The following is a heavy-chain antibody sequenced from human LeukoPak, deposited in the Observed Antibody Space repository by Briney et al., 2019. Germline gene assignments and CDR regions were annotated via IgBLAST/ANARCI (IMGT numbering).Heavy chain of an antibody. CDR1: GFSFSSYV. D-gene: IGHD1-14*01. CDR2: IWYDGGNK. CDR3: ARVRISYYDYYGMDV. J-gene: IGHJ6*02. Sequence: GGSLRLSCAASGFSFSSYVMHWVRQAPGKGLEGVAVIWYDGGNKYYADSVKGRFTISRDNSKNTLYLQMSSLRAEDTAVYYCARVRISYYDYYGMDVWGQGTTVTVSS. V-gene: IGHV3-33*01.